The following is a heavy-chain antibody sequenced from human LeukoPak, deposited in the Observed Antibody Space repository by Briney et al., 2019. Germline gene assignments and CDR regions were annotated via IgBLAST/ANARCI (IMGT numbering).Heavy chain of an antibody. CDR2: IYYSGST. V-gene: IGHV4-59*08. Sequence: PSETLSLTCTVSGDSISTYFWSWIRQPPGKGLEWIGNIYYSGSTNYNPSLKSRVTISLDTSKNQFSLKVSSVTAADTAVYYCARTHSTSSLYHSDSWGQGTLVTVSS. CDR1: GDSISTYF. D-gene: IGHD6-6*01. CDR3: ARTHSTSSLYHSDS. J-gene: IGHJ4*02.